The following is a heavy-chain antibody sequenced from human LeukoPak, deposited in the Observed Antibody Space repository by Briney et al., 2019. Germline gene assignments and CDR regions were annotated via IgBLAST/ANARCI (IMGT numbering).Heavy chain of an antibody. J-gene: IGHJ4*02. CDR3: ARAVPYYYDSSGYTPFDY. D-gene: IGHD3-22*01. CDR1: GYTFTSYG. CDR2: IIPIFGTA. Sequence: ASVKVSCKASGYTFTSYGMNWVRQAPGQGLEWMGGIIPIFGTANYAQKFQGRVTITTDESTSTAYMELSSLRSEDTAVYYCARAVPYYYDSSGYTPFDYWGQGTLVTVSS. V-gene: IGHV1-69*05.